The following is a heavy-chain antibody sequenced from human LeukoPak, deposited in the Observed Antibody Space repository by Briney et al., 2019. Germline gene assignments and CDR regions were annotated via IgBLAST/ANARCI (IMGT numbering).Heavy chain of an antibody. CDR2: IYYSGST. CDR1: GGSISSGGYY. CDR3: ARDRGLAAAGIDY. V-gene: IGHV4-31*03. Sequence: PSETLSLTCTVSGGSISSGGYYWRWIRQHPGKGLEWIGYIYYSGSTYYNPSLKSRVTISVDTSKNQFSLKLSSVTAADTAVYYCARDRGLAAAGIDYWGQGTLVTVSS. J-gene: IGHJ4*02. D-gene: IGHD6-13*01.